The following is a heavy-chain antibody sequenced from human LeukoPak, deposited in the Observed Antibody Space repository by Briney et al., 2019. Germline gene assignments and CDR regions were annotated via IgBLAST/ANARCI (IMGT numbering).Heavy chain of an antibody. CDR2: INHSGST. J-gene: IGHJ4*02. Sequence: SETLSLTRAVYGGSFSGYYWSWIRQPPGKGLEWIGEINHSGSTNYNPSLKSRVTISVDTSKNQFSLKLSSVTAADTAVYYCARTGRAAGTSLSVYWGQGTLVTVSS. CDR1: GGSFSGYY. V-gene: IGHV4-34*01. D-gene: IGHD6-13*01. CDR3: ARTGRAAGTSLSVY.